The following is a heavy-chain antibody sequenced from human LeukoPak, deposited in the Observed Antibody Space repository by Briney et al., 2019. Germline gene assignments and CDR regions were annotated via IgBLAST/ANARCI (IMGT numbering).Heavy chain of an antibody. CDR1: GFTFSSYG. CDR2: IRYDGSNK. CDR3: AKGEVRYRPFDY. J-gene: IGHJ4*02. D-gene: IGHD1-26*01. V-gene: IGHV3-30*02. Sequence: PGGSLRLSCAASGFTFSSYGMHWVRQAPGKGLEWVAFIRYDGSNKYYADSVKGRFTISRDNSKNTLYLQMNSLRAEDTAVYYCAKGEVRYRPFDYWGQGTLVTVSS.